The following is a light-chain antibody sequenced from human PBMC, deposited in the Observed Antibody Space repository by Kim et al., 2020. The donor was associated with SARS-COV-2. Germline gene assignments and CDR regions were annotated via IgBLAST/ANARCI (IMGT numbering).Light chain of an antibody. V-gene: IGKV4-1*01. CDR3: QQYYATPPT. CDR2: GAS. CDR1: QSVLYSSNNNNY. J-gene: IGKJ1*01. Sequence: ATINCKSSQSVLYSSNNNNYLAWYQQKPGQPPKLLIYGASTRESGVPDRFSGSGSGTDFTLTISSLQAEDVAVYYCQQYYATPPTFGQGTKVDIK.